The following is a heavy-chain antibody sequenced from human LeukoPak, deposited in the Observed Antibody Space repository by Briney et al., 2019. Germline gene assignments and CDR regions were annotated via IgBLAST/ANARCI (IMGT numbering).Heavy chain of an antibody. CDR2: ISQGGDAI. CDR3: ARDPVGYYYAMDV. V-gene: IGHV3-48*03. J-gene: IGHJ6*02. Sequence: GGSLRLSCAASGFSFSSYEMSWVRQAPGKGLQWISYISQGGDAIYYADSVKGRFTVSRDNAKNSLYLQMNSLRAEDTAVYYCARDPVGYYYAMDVWGQGTTVTVSS. CDR1: GFSFSSYE. D-gene: IGHD1-26*01.